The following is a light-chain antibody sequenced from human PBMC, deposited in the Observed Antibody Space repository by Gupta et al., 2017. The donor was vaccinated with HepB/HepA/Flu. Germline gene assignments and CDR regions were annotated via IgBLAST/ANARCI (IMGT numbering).Light chain of an antibody. J-gene: IGLJ2*01. V-gene: IGLV1-40*01. Sequence: QSVLTQPPSVSGAPGQRVTISCTGSSSNIGAGYDVHWCQQLPGTAPKLLMYESSNRPSGVPDRFSGSKSGTSASLAITGLQAEDEADYYCQSYDDSLSGVIFGGGTKLTVL. CDR1: SSNIGAGYD. CDR3: QSYDDSLSGVI. CDR2: ESS.